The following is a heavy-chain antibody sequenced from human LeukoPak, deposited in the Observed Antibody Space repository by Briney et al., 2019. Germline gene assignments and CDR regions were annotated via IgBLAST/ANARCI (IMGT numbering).Heavy chain of an antibody. Sequence: GGSLRLSCTASGFTFSAYAMMCVRQPPGKGPEWVSAIRGGGGSAFYADSVKGRFTISRDNSKNTLFLQMNSLRAEDTAVYYCARDPNGDYIGAFDMWGPGTMVTVSS. J-gene: IGHJ3*02. CDR1: GFTFSAYA. CDR2: IRGGGGSA. D-gene: IGHD4-17*01. CDR3: ARDPNGDYIGAFDM. V-gene: IGHV3-23*01.